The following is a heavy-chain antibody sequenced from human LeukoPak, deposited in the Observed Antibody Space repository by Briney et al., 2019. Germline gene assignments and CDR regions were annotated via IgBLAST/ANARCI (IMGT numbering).Heavy chain of an antibody. J-gene: IGHJ1*01. D-gene: IGHD2-15*01. Sequence: PSETLSLTCTVSGGSFSSFYWSWIRQAPGKGLEWIGHTFHNGNSNYNPSLKTRVTLSLDTSKNQFSLKLNSVTAADTAVYYCASTEGYCSGGTCYSMEYFRHWGQGTQVAVSS. CDR3: ASTEGYCSGGTCYSMEYFRH. CDR2: TFHNGNS. CDR1: GGSFSSFY. V-gene: IGHV4-59*01.